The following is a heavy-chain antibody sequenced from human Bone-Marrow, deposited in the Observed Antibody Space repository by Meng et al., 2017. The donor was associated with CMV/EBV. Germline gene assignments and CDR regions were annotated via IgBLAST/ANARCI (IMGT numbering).Heavy chain of an antibody. CDR3: ARAAAAAGTIYYYGMDV. V-gene: IGHV1-18*01. J-gene: IGHJ6*02. Sequence: ASVKVSCKASGYTFTSYGISWVRQAPGQGLEWMGWISAYNGNTNYAQKLQGRVAMTTDTSTSTAYMELRSLRSDDTAVYYCARAAAAAGTIYYYGMDVWGQGTLVTVSS. CDR2: ISAYNGNT. D-gene: IGHD6-13*01. CDR1: GYTFTSYG.